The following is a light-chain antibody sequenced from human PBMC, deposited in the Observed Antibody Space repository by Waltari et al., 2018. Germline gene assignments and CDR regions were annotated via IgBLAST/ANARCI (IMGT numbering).Light chain of an antibody. V-gene: IGKV4-1*01. CDR1: ESLFYSPDNKSY. Sequence: DTVMTQSPDSLAVSLGERATINCKSSESLFYSPDNKSYLAWYQQKPGQPPQLLLSRASTRESGVPDRFSGGGSGTDFTLTISSLQAADVAVYFCQQYYSTPYTFGRGTRLEI. CDR2: RAS. CDR3: QQYYSTPYT. J-gene: IGKJ2*01.